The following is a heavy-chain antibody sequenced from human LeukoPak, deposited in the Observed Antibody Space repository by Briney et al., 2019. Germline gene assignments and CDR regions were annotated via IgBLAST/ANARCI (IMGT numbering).Heavy chain of an antibody. CDR3: ARRGSGWYPYYYYGMAV. Sequence: ASVKVSCKASGYTFTSYYMHWVRQAPGQGLEWMGIINPSGGSTSYAQKFQGRVTMTRDTSTSTVYMELSSLRSEDTAVYYCARRGSGWYPYYYYGMAVWGQGTTVTVSS. D-gene: IGHD6-19*01. CDR2: INPSGGST. CDR1: GYTFTSYY. J-gene: IGHJ6*02. V-gene: IGHV1-46*03.